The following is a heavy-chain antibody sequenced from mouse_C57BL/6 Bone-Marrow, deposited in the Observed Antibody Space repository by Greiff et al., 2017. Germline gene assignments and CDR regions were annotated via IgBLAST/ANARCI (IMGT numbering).Heavy chain of an antibody. V-gene: IGHV5-6*02. J-gene: IGHJ3*01. CDR2: ISSGGSYT. CDR3: ARGSTRKKAY. Sequence: EVKLVESGGDLVKPGGSLKLSCAASGFTFSSYGMSWVRQTPDKRLEWVATISSGGSYTYYPDSVKGRFTIARDNAKNTLYLQMSSLKSEDTAMYYCARGSTRKKAYWGQGTLVTVSA. D-gene: IGHD1-3*01. CDR1: GFTFSSYG.